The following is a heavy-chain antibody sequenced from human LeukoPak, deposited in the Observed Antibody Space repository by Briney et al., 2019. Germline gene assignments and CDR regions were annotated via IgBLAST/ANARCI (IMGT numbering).Heavy chain of an antibody. J-gene: IGHJ4*02. D-gene: IGHD1-26*01. V-gene: IGHV3-23*01. CDR3: AKAPVGATSYFDY. CDR2: ISGSGGST. Sequence: GGSLRLSCAASGFTFSSYAMSWDRQAPGKGLEWVSAISGSGGSTYYADSVKGRFTISRDNSKNTLYLQMNSLRAEDTAVYYCAKAPVGATSYFDYWGQGTLVTVSS. CDR1: GFTFSSYA.